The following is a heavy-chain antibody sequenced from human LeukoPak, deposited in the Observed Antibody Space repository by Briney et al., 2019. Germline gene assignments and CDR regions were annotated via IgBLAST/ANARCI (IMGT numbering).Heavy chain of an antibody. CDR2: FYYGGIT. CDR3: ARFPASAEYRHYYYMDV. Sequence: KTSETLSLTCTVSGGSISNYFWSWIRQPPGKGLECIAFFYYGGITHYSPSLKSRLTVSLDTSKNQFSLKLSSVTAADSAVYYCARFPASAEYRHYYYMDVWGKGTTVTVSS. D-gene: IGHD2/OR15-2a*01. CDR1: GGSISNYF. J-gene: IGHJ6*03. V-gene: IGHV4-59*01.